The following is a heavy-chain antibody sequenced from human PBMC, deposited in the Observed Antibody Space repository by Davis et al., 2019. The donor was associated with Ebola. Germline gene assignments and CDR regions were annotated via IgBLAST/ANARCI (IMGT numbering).Heavy chain of an antibody. CDR1: GFTFSSYG. CDR2: ISYDGSNK. Sequence: GESLKISCAASGFTFSSYGMHWVRQAPGKGLEWVAVISYDGSNKYYADSVEGRFTISRDNAKNSLYLQMNSLRAEDTAFYYCASGDGRGRSYDMDVWGQGTTVTVSS. CDR3: ASGDGRGRSYDMDV. D-gene: IGHD3/OR15-3a*01. J-gene: IGHJ6*03. V-gene: IGHV3-30*03.